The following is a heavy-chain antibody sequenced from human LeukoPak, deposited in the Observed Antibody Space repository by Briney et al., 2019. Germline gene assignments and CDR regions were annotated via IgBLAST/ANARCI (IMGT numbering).Heavy chain of an antibody. CDR2: INPNSGGT. J-gene: IGHJ4*02. Sequence: ASVKVSCKASGYTFTGYYMHWVRQAPGQGLEWMGWINPNSGGTNYAQKFQGRVTVTRDTSISTAYMELSRLRSDDTAVYYCARTGRYSSGWLGYWGQGTLVTVSS. CDR3: ARTGRYSSGWLGY. D-gene: IGHD6-19*01. CDR1: GYTFTGYY. V-gene: IGHV1-2*02.